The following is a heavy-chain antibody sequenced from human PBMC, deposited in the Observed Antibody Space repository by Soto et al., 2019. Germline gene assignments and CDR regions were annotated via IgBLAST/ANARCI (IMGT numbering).Heavy chain of an antibody. CDR3: ATGRDSDTPLANWFDP. CDR2: ISAYNGNT. CDR1: GYTFTSYG. D-gene: IGHD2-21*01. V-gene: IGHV1-18*01. J-gene: IGHJ5*02. Sequence: ASVKVSCKASGYTFTSYGISWVRQAPGQGLEWMGWISAYNGNTNYAQKLQGRVTMTTDTSTSTAYMELRSLRSEDTAEYYCATGRDSDTPLANWFDPWGQGTLVTVSS.